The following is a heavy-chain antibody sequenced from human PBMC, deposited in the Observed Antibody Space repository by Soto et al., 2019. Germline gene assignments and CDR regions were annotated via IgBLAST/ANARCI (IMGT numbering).Heavy chain of an antibody. Sequence: SDTLSLTCDVPCHSIVSYYWRWIQNPPGKGLEWIAYIYYSGTSYNPSLKSRVSISLETSKNQFSLKLSSVTAADTAVYYCARTYDGSGPNSGGYGFDIWGQGTMVS. CDR1: CHSIVSYY. V-gene: IGHV4-59*01. CDR2: IYYSGT. D-gene: IGHD3-22*01. J-gene: IGHJ3*02. CDR3: ARTYDGSGPNSGGYGFDI.